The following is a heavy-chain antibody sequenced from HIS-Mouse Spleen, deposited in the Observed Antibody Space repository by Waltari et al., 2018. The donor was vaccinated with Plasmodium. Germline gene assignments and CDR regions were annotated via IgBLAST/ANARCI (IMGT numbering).Heavy chain of an antibody. D-gene: IGHD2-15*01. V-gene: IGHV3-66*01. CDR1: GFTVSSSY. CDR3: ARGYCSGGSCYSAFDI. Sequence: EVQLVESGGGLVQPGGSLRLSCAASGFTVSSSYMRWVRQAPGKGLEWGSVSYSGGSTYYADSVKGRFTISRDNSKNTLYLQMNSLRAEDTAVYYCARGYCSGGSCYSAFDIWGQGTMVTVSS. CDR2: SYSGGST. J-gene: IGHJ3*02.